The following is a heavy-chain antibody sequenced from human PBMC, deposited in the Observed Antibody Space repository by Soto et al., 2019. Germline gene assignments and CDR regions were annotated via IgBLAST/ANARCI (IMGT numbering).Heavy chain of an antibody. CDR3: ARAQPNDGYSSSWYEPFSSFDY. Sequence: PGGSLRLSCAASGFTFSSYWMSWVRQAPGKGLEWVANIKQDGSEKYYVDSVKGRFTISRDNAKNSLYLQMNSLRAEDTAVYYCARAQPNDGYSSSWYEPFSSFDYWGQGTLVTVSS. V-gene: IGHV3-7*01. CDR1: GFTFSSYW. D-gene: IGHD6-13*01. CDR2: IKQDGSEK. J-gene: IGHJ4*02.